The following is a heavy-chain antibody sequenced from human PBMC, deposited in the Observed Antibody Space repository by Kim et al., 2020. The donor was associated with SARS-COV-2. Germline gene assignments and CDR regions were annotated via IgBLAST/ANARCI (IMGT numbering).Heavy chain of an antibody. CDR3: ARGYGSGSRGTDWFDP. Sequence: SVKGRFTISRDNSKNTLYLQMNSLRAEDTALYYCARGYGSGSRGTDWFDPWGQGTLVTVSS. V-gene: IGHV3-23*01. D-gene: IGHD3-10*01. J-gene: IGHJ5*02.